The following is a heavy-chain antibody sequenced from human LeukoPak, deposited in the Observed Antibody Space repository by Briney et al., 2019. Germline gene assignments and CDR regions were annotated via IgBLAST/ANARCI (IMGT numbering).Heavy chain of an antibody. J-gene: IGHJ6*03. D-gene: IGHD2-8*01. Sequence: GASAKVSCKASGYTLTSYYLHWVRQAPGQGLEWLGWINLNGGGTLSAQKFQGRVTMTRDASISTAYMELSGLRSDDTAVYYCATRCTNGVCYKAYYMDVWGKGTTVTVSS. CDR1: GYTLTSYY. CDR3: ATRCTNGVCYKAYYMDV. V-gene: IGHV1-2*02. CDR2: INLNGGGT.